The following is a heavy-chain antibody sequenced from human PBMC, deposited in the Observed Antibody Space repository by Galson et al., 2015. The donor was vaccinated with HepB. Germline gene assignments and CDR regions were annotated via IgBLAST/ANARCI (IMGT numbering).Heavy chain of an antibody. Sequence: SVKVSCKASGGTFSSYAISWVRQAPGQGLEWMGGIIPIFGTANYAQKFQGRVTITADESTSTAYMELSSLRSEDTAVYYCARAIIAAAGAYYFDYWGQGTLVTVSS. CDR3: ARAIIAAAGAYYFDY. D-gene: IGHD6-13*01. V-gene: IGHV1-69*13. CDR1: GGTFSSYA. CDR2: IIPIFGTA. J-gene: IGHJ4*02.